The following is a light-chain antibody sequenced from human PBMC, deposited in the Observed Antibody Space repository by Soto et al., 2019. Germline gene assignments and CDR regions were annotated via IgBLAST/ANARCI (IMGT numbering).Light chain of an antibody. CDR1: SSNIGAGYD. J-gene: IGLJ2*01. V-gene: IGLV1-40*01. Sequence: QSVLTQPPSVSGAPGQRVTISCTGSSSNIGAGYDVHWYQQLPGTAPNLLFDGNSNRPSVAPGRFCCSTSGSSASLAITGLPAEDEAYYCGPSYDSSLSGVFGGGTKLTVL. CDR2: GNS. CDR3: PSYDSSLSGV.